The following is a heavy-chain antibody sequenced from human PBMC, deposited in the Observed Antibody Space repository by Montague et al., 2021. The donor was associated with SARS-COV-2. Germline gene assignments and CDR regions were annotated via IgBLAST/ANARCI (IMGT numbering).Heavy chain of an antibody. J-gene: IGHJ5*02. D-gene: IGHD3-10*01. V-gene: IGHV4-59*02. Sequence: SETLSLTCIVSGSSVRSYYWSWIRQPPGKGLEWIGYIYYSGGINSNASLKSRVSMSVDTSKNQFSLKLTSVTAADTAVYYCARAVSVRRAVNWFDPWGQGTLVTVSS. CDR3: ARAVSVRRAVNWFDP. CDR1: GSSVRSYY. CDR2: IYYSGGI.